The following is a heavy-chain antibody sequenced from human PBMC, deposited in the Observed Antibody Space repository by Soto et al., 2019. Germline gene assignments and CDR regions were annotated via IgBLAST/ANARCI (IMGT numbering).Heavy chain of an antibody. CDR2: INHSGST. CDR1: GGSFSGYY. CDR3: ARGNQIAARFYYYYGMAV. D-gene: IGHD6-6*01. J-gene: IGHJ6*02. Sequence: SETLSLTCAVYGGSFSGYYWSWIRQPPGKGLEWIGEINHSGSTNYNPSLKSRVTISVDTSKNQFSLKLSSVTAADTAVYYCARGNQIAARFYYYYGMAVWGQGTTVTVSS. V-gene: IGHV4-34*01.